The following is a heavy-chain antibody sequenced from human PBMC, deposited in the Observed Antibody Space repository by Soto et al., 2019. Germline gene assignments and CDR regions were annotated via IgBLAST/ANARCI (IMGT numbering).Heavy chain of an antibody. D-gene: IGHD3-22*01. CDR3: ASRNYYDSSGYYYWYYFDF. CDR1: GFTFNNYA. J-gene: IGHJ4*02. Sequence: PGGSLRLSCAASGFTFNNYAMSWGRQAPGKGLEWVSAISGSGDSTYYAESVKGRFTISRDNSKNTLYLQMNSLGAEDTAVYYCASRNYYDSSGYYYWYYFDFWGQGTLVTVSS. V-gene: IGHV3-23*01. CDR2: ISGSGDST.